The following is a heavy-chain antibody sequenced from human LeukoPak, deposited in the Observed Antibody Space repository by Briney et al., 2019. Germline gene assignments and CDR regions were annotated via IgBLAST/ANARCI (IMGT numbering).Heavy chain of an antibody. Sequence: QPGGSLRLSCAASGFTFSSYWMSWVRQASGKGLQSVAYISQDVSHKYYVDSVKGRFTISRDNAKNSLHLEMNSLRAEDTALYYCARVGYNGWNFENWGQGTLVTVSS. CDR2: ISQDVSHK. CDR3: ARVGYNGWNFEN. D-gene: IGHD5-12*01. CDR1: GFTFSSYW. J-gene: IGHJ4*02. V-gene: IGHV3-7*01.